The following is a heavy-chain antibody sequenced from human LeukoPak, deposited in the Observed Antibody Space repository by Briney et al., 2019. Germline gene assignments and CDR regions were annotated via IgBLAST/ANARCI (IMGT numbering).Heavy chain of an antibody. V-gene: IGHV4-4*07. CDR1: GGSISSYY. D-gene: IGHD3-10*01. CDR2: IYTSGST. Sequence: PSETLSLTCTVSGGSISSYYWSWIRQPAGKGLEWIGRIYTSGSTNYNPSLKSRVTMSVDTSKNQFSLKLSSVTAADTAVYYCARDYYGSGTYYYYYYYMDVWGKGTTVTISS. CDR3: ARDYYGSGTYYYYYYYMDV. J-gene: IGHJ6*03.